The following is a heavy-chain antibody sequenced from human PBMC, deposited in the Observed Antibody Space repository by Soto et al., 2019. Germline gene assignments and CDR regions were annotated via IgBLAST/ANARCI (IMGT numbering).Heavy chain of an antibody. D-gene: IGHD2-21*02. CDR3: VRQGIDCLHGLVDV. CDR1: SGPDRSHN. J-gene: IGHJ6*02. Sequence: QVQLQQSGPRLVKPSETLSLTCTVSSGPDRSHNWGWIRQPPGRGLEWIGYVYYTGDTAYNPSLRGRVTISADTSTTDSSLTLSTVTAADTAVYYCVRQGIDCLHGLVDVWGQGTTVSVSS. CDR2: VYYTGDT. V-gene: IGHV4-59*08.